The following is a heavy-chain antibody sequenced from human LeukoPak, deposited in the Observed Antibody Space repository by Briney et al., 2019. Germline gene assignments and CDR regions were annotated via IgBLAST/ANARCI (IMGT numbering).Heavy chain of an antibody. J-gene: IGHJ4*02. CDR1: GFTFSSYS. D-gene: IGHD3-10*01. V-gene: IGHV3-21*01. CDR2: ISSSSSYI. CDR3: ARDQRRMVRGATDGFDY. Sequence: GGSLRLSCAASGFTFSSYSMNWVRQAPGKGLEWVSSISSSSSYIYYADSVKGRFTISRDNAKNSLYLQMNSLRAEDTAVYYCARDQRRMVRGATDGFDYWGQGTLVTVSS.